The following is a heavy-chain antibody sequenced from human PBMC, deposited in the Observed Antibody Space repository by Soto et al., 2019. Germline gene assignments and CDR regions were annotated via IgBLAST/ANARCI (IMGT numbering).Heavy chain of an antibody. Sequence: TLSLTCTVSGASVSTGAYYWGWVRQRPGKGLEWVGYIYESGYTYYNTSLKSRLTIPLDRSNNQFSLGLTSVTAADTAVYYCVRALRHTAMVYPWFDPWGQGTLVTVSS. V-gene: IGHV4-31*03. CDR1: GASVSTGAYY. CDR2: IYESGYT. D-gene: IGHD5-18*01. CDR3: VRALRHTAMVYPWFDP. J-gene: IGHJ5*02.